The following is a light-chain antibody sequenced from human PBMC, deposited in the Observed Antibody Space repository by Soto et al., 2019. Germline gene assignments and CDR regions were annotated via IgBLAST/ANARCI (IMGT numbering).Light chain of an antibody. V-gene: IGKV3-11*01. CDR1: QSVSSS. Sequence: EIVLTQSPATLSLSPGEGATLSCRASQSVSSSLAWYQQKPGQAPRLLIYDASNRATGVPARFSGGGSGTDFTLIISSLEPEDFAVYYCQQRSDWPVTFGLGTKV. CDR2: DAS. CDR3: QQRSDWPVT. J-gene: IGKJ1*01.